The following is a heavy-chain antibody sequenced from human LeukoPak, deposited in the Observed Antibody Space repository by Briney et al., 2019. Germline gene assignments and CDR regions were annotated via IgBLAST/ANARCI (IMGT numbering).Heavy chain of an antibody. CDR2: INHSGST. V-gene: IGHV4-34*01. J-gene: IGHJ3*02. Sequence: PSETLSLTCAVYGGSFSGYYWSWIRQPPGKGLEWIGEINHSGSTYYNPSLKSRVTISVDTSKNQFSLKLSSVTAADTAVYYCARALPPTDAFDIWGQGTMVTVSS. CDR3: ARALPPTDAFDI. CDR1: GGSFSGYY.